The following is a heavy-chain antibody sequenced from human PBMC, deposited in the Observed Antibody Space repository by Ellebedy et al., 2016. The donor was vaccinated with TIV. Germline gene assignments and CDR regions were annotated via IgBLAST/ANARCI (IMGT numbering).Heavy chain of an antibody. CDR2: ISGSGANI. CDR3: TYSSSCDY. CDR1: GFTFTAYW. D-gene: IGHD6-6*01. J-gene: IGHJ4*02. V-gene: IGHV3-23*01. Sequence: GESLKISXAASGFTFTAYWMHWVRQVPGKGLEWVSTISGSGANIYYADSVKGRFTISRDNSMKTLYLQMNSLRAEDTALYYCTYSSSCDYWGQGTLVTVSS.